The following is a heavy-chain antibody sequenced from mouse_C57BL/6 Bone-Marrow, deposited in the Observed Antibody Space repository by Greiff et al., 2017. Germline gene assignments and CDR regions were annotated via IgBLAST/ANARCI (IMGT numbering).Heavy chain of an antibody. CDR3: AREVGICYDYSWFAY. J-gene: IGHJ3*01. V-gene: IGHV1-64*01. CDR2: IHPNSGST. CDR1: GYTFTSYW. Sequence: QVQLQQPGAELVKPGASVKLSCKASGYTFTSYWMHWVKQRPGQGLEWIGMIHPNSGSTNYNEKFKSKATLTVDKSSSTAYMQLSSLTSEDSAVYYCAREVGICYDYSWFAYWGQGTLVTVSA. D-gene: IGHD2-4*01.